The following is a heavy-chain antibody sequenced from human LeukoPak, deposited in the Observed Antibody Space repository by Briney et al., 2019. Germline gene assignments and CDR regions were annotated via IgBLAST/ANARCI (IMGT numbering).Heavy chain of an antibody. J-gene: IGHJ4*02. D-gene: IGHD2-2*01. CDR2: ISSSGSGV. V-gene: IGHV3-48*03. CDR1: GFSFSSYE. Sequence: QSGGSLRLSCAASGFSFSSYEMNWVRQAPGKGLEWISYISSSGSGVHYADSVKGRFTISRDNAENSLYLQMNSLTAEDTAVYYCARDSGDCSNTNCNHFDYWGQGTLVTVSS. CDR3: ARDSGDCSNTNCNHFDY.